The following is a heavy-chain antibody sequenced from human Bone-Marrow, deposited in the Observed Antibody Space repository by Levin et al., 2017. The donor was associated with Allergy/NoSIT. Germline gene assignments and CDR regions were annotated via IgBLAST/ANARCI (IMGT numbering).Heavy chain of an antibody. CDR3: ARGPRITIFGEGRRVNYDYGMDV. J-gene: IGHJ6*02. Sequence: GESLKISCKASGYTFTGYYMHWVRQAPGQGLEWMGWINPNSGGTNYAQKFQGRVTMTRDTSISTAYMELSRLRSDDTAVYYCARGPRITIFGEGRRVNYDYGMDVWGQGTTVTVSS. V-gene: IGHV1-2*02. D-gene: IGHD3-3*01. CDR1: GYTFTGYY. CDR2: INPNSGGT.